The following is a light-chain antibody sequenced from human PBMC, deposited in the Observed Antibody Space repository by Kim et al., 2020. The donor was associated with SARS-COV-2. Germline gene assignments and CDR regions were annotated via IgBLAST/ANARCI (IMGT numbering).Light chain of an antibody. V-gene: IGLV3-1*01. CDR3: QACDTTVV. CDR1: GVKC. Sequence: GVKCAYWQQQRPAQSPVHVNNQDNTRPPGIPERSSAANPGNTATLTINGTHAMDEADDYCQACDTTVVFGGGTQLNVL. CDR2: QDN. J-gene: IGLJ2*01.